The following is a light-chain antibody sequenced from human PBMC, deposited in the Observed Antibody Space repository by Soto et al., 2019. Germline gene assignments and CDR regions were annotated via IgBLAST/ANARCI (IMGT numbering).Light chain of an antibody. CDR3: AAWDDSLPGSV. CDR2: FNI. Sequence: QSVLSQPPSASGTPGQRVTISCSGRSSNIGSNTVSWYQQFPGTAPKLLIYFNIQRPSGVPDRFSGSKSGTSASLAISVIQSEDVSDYYWAAWDDSLPGSVFGPVTQLTVL. V-gene: IGLV1-44*01. CDR1: SSNIGSNT. J-gene: IGLJ1*01.